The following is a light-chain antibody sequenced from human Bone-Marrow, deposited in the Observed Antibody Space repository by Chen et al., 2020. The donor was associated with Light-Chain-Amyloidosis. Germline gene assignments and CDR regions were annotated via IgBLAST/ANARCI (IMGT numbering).Light chain of an antibody. Sequence: QPALTHPAPVSGSPGQSITFSCSGTSSDVGGYNYVSWYQQHPGKAPKLMIYDVSNRPSGVSNRFSGSKSGNTASLTISGLQAEDEADYYCSSYTSSSTYVFGTGTKVTVL. V-gene: IGLV2-14*01. CDR3: SSYTSSSTYV. CDR2: DVS. J-gene: IGLJ1*01. CDR1: SSDVGGYNY.